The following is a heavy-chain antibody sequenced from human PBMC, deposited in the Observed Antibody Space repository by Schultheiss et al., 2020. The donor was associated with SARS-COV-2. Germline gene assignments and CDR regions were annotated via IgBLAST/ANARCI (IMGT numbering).Heavy chain of an antibody. Sequence: SETLSLTCTVSGGSISSGGYYWSWIRQHPGKGLEWIGYIYYSGSTNYNPSLKSRVTISVDTSKNQFSLKLSSVTAADTAVYYCARQLYYYDSSGYYHYFDYWGQGTLVTVSS. CDR2: IYYSGST. CDR3: ARQLYYYDSSGYYHYFDY. CDR1: GGSISSGGYY. V-gene: IGHV4-61*08. D-gene: IGHD3-22*01. J-gene: IGHJ4*02.